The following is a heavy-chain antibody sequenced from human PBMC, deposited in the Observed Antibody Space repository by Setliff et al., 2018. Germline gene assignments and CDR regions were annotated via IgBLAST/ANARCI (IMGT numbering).Heavy chain of an antibody. CDR3: ARLRRWFGPQPIDY. J-gene: IGHJ4*02. CDR1: GGSISSSSYY. Sequence: SETLSLTCTVSGGSISSSSYYWGWIRQPPGKGLEWIGSIYYSGSTYYNPSLKSRVTISVDTSKKQFSLKLSSVTATDTAVYYCARLRRWFGPQPIDYWGQGTLVTVSS. CDR2: IYYSGST. V-gene: IGHV4-39*01. D-gene: IGHD3-10*01.